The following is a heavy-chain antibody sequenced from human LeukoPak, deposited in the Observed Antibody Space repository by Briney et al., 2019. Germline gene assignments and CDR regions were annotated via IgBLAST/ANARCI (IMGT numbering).Heavy chain of an antibody. CDR3: ARDSTYYYGSGSSGPHYFDY. CDR1: GFTFSSYA. V-gene: IGHV3-30*01. D-gene: IGHD3-10*01. J-gene: IGHJ4*02. CDR2: ISYDGGNT. Sequence: PGGSLRLSCAASGFTFSSYAMHWVRQAPGKGLEWVAVISYDGGNTYYADSVKGRFTISRDNSKNTLYLQLNSLRAEDTAVYYCARDSTYYYGSGSSGPHYFDYWGQGTLVTASS.